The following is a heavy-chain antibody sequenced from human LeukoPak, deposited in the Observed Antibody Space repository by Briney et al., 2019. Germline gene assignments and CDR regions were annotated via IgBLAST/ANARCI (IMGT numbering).Heavy chain of an antibody. Sequence: PGGSLRLSCAASGFTVSSNYMSWVRQAPGKGLEWVSVIYSGGSTYYADSVKGRFTISRDNSKNTLYLQMNSLRAEDTAVYYCARSLLWFGELYYCWGQGTLVTVSS. V-gene: IGHV3-53*01. J-gene: IGHJ4*02. CDR2: IYSGGST. D-gene: IGHD3-10*01. CDR3: ARSLLWFGELYYC. CDR1: GFTVSSNY.